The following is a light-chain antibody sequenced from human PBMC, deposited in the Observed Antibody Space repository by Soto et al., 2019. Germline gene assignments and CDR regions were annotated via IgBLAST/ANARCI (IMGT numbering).Light chain of an antibody. J-gene: IGLJ1*01. CDR3: SSYRVGGSYV. CDR1: SSDVGRHNA. V-gene: IGLV2-14*03. CDR2: NVN. Sequence: QSVLTQPASVSGSPGQSITISCSGTSSDVGRHNAVSWYQQHPGKVPQLMIYNVNIWPSGISDRFSASKSGNMASLTISGLQAEDEADYYCSSYRVGGSYVFGTGTKLTVL.